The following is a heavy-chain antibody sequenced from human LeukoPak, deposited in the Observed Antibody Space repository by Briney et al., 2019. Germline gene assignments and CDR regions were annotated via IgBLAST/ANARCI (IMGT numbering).Heavy chain of an antibody. J-gene: IGHJ1*01. CDR1: GFTFSSYA. D-gene: IGHD6-19*01. CDR3: AKHRMWLVGLES. Sequence: PGGSLRLSCAASGFTFSSYALSWVRQSPGKGLELIGSVHFSGATHYNPSLKSRVAITLDTSKNQFSLKLNSVTAADTAIYYCAKHRMWLVGLESWGQGTLVTVSS. CDR2: VHFSGAT. V-gene: IGHV4-39*01.